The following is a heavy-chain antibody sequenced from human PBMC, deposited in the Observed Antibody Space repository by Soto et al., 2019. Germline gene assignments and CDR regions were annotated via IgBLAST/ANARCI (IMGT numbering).Heavy chain of an antibody. CDR1: GFTFSSYG. CDR2: ISYDGSNK. V-gene: IGHV3-30*18. CDR3: AKDTAAGTSVMVDY. Sequence: QVQLVESGGGVVQPGRSLRLSCAASGFTFSSYGMHWVRQAPGKGLEWVAVISYDGSNKYYADSVKGRFTISRDNSKNTLYLQRNSLRAEDRAVYYCAKDTAAGTSVMVDYWGQGTLVTVSS. J-gene: IGHJ4*02. D-gene: IGHD6-13*01.